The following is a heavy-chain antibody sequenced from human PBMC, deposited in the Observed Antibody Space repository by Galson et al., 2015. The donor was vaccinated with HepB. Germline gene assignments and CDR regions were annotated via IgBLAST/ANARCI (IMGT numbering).Heavy chain of an antibody. J-gene: IGHJ2*01. CDR1: GGSISSYY. CDR2: IYYSWST. Sequence: SETLSLTCTVSGGSISSYYWSWIRQPPGKGLEWIGYIYYSWSTNYNPSLKSRVTISIDTSKNQFSLKLSSVTAADTAVYYCARDRGLTGPDYFDLWGRGTLVTVSS. V-gene: IGHV4-59*01. D-gene: IGHD3-10*01. CDR3: ARDRGLTGPDYFDL.